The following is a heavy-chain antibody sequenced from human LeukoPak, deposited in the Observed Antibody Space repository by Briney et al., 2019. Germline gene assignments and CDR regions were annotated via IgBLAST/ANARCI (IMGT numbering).Heavy chain of an antibody. Sequence: SETLSLTCTVSGGSISSGDYYWSWIRQPPGKGLEWIGYIYYSGSTYYNPSLKSRVTISVDTSKNQFSLELSSVTAAGTAVYYCARECPSMFDAFDIWGQGTMVTVSS. J-gene: IGHJ3*02. D-gene: IGHD3-10*02. CDR1: GGSISSGDYY. CDR3: ARECPSMFDAFDI. V-gene: IGHV4-30-4*08. CDR2: IYYSGST.